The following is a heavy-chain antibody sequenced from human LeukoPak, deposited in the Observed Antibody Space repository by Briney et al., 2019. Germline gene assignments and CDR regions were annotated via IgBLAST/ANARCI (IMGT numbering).Heavy chain of an antibody. V-gene: IGHV3-23*01. CDR1: GFAFSTYA. D-gene: IGHD2-21*01. CDR3: AKDRAYSFDN. J-gene: IGHJ4*02. Sequence: GGSLRLSCAASGFAFSTYAMSWVRQAPGKGLEWVSATSGNGAKTFYADSVKGRFTISRDNSRNTLYLQMNSLRAEDTAIYYCAKDRAYSFDNWGQGTLVTVSS. CDR2: TSGNGAKT.